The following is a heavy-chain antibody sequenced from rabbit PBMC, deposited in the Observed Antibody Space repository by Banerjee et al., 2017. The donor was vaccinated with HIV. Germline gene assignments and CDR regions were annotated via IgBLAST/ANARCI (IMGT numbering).Heavy chain of an antibody. CDR2: IDPVFGST. D-gene: IGHD4-2*01. V-gene: IGHV1S45*01. J-gene: IGHJ6*01. CDR3: ARDPYGGGGAVTGLDL. CDR1: GFDFSSYG. Sequence: QEQLVESGGGLVQPGGSLKLSCKASGFDFSSYGVSWVRQAPGKGLEWIGYIDPVFGSTYYASWAKGRFTISKTSSTTVTLQMTSLTAADTATYFCARDPYGGGGAVTGLDLWGPGTLVTVS.